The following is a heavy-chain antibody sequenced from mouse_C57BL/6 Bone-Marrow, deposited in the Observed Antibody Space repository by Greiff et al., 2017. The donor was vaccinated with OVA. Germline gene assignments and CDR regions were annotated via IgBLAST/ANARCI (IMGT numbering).Heavy chain of an antibody. CDR2: IYPGDGDT. CDR3: ARGGGRKDY. CDR1: GYAFSSSW. J-gene: IGHJ2*01. V-gene: IGHV1-82*01. Sequence: QVQLKESGPELVKPGASVKISCKASGYAFSSSWMNWVKQRPGKGLEWIGRIYPGDGDTNYNGKFKGKATLTADKSSSTAYMQLSSLTSEDSAVYFCARGGGRKDYWGQGTTLTVSS. D-gene: IGHD1-1*02.